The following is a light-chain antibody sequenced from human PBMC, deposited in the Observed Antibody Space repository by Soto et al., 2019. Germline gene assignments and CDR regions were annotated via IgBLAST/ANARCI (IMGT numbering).Light chain of an antibody. V-gene: IGKV1-39*01. CDR2: AAS. J-gene: IGKJ1*01. CDR1: QSISSY. Sequence: DIQMTQSPSSLSVSVGDRVTITCRASQSISSYLNWYQQKPGKVPKLLIYAASSLQGGVPSRFSGSGSGTDFTLTISSLQPEDFATYYCQQSFSAPWTFGQGTKVEIK. CDR3: QQSFSAPWT.